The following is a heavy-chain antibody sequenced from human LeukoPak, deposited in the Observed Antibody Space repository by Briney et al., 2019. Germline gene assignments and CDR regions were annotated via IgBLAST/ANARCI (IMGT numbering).Heavy chain of an antibody. J-gene: IGHJ4*02. CDR1: GFTFSTFW. CDR2: IKQDGSEQ. V-gene: IGHV3-7*03. D-gene: IGHD3-16*01. CDR3: ARGGGNFHY. Sequence: GGSLRLSCAASGFTFSTFWMSWVRQAPGKGLEWVANIKQDGSEQYYVDSVRGRFTISRDNAKNSLYLRMNSLRAEDTAVYYCARGGGNFHYWGQGTLVTVSS.